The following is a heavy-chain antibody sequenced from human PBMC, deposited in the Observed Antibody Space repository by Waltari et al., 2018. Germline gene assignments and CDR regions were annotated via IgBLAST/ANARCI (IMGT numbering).Heavy chain of an antibody. CDR1: GCTFNIYA. CDR3: AKGGSYMRLDY. Sequence: EVQLLESGGGLVQPGGSLRLSCTASGCTFNIYAITWVRQAPGKGLEWVSSVGHNGGSTYYADSVKGRFTISRDNSENTLYLQMNSLRAEDTAVYFCAKGGSYMRLDYWGQGTLVTVSP. CDR2: VGHNGGST. V-gene: IGHV3-23*01. J-gene: IGHJ4*02. D-gene: IGHD1-26*01.